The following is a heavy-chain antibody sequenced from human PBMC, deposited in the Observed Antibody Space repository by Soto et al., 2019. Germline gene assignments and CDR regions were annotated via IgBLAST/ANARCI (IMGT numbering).Heavy chain of an antibody. J-gene: IGHJ6*03. D-gene: IGHD5-12*01. CDR2: INPSGGST. Sequence: ASVKVSCKASGYTFTSYYMHWVRQAPGQGLEWMGIINPSGGSTSYAQKFQGRVTMTRDTSTSTVYMELSSLRSEDTAVYYCAREDIVAPRTYYYYMDVWGKGTTVTVSS. V-gene: IGHV1-46*03. CDR1: GYTFTSYY. CDR3: AREDIVAPRTYYYYMDV.